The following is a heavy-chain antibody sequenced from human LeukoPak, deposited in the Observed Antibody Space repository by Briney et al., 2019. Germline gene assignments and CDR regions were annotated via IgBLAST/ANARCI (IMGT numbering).Heavy chain of an antibody. V-gene: IGHV1-18*04. CDR2: ISAYDGNT. CDR1: GYTLTDYY. Sequence: ASVKVSCKASGYTLTDYYMHCVRQAPGQGLEWMGWISAYDGNTNYAQKLQGRVTMTTDTSTSTAYMELRSLRSDDTAVYYCAITEYYYDSSGYYYWFDPWGQGTLVTVSS. D-gene: IGHD3-22*01. CDR3: AITEYYYDSSGYYYWFDP. J-gene: IGHJ5*02.